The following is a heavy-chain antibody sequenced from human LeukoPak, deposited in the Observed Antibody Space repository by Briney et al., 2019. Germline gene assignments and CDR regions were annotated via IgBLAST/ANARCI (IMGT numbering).Heavy chain of an antibody. CDR1: GFIHSDYY. V-gene: IGHV3-11*06. J-gene: IGHJ3*02. Sequence: GGAVRLSRAASGFIHSDYYMRWIGQAAGKGREGVSYISCSSYTNYAHSVKGRFTISRDNAKTSLYLQMNSLRAEDTAVYYCARDYNDAFDIWGQGTMVTVSS. D-gene: IGHD3-10*01. CDR3: ARDYNDAFDI. CDR2: ISCSSYT.